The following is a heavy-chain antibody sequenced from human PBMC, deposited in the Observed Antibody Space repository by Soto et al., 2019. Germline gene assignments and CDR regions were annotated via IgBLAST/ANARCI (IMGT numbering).Heavy chain of an antibody. J-gene: IGHJ4*02. CDR1: GGSISSGDYY. V-gene: IGHV4-30-4*01. CDR2: IYYSGST. Sequence: PSETLSLTCTVSGGSISSGDYYWSWIRQPPGKGLEWIGYIYYSGSTYYNPSLKSRVTISVDTSKNQFSLKLRSVTAADTAVYHCARHEAGWYFDSWGQGTLVTVSS. CDR3: ARHEAGWYFDS. D-gene: IGHD6-25*01.